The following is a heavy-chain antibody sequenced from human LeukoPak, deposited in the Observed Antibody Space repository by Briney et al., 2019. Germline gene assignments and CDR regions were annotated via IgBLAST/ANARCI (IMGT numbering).Heavy chain of an antibody. CDR2: IYHSGST. D-gene: IGHD3-22*01. V-gene: IGHV4-4*02. CDR1: GGSVNSNNW. CDR3: ATYLPESSGYRFEY. Sequence: PSETLSLTCAVSGGSVNSNNWWSWVCQSPEKGLEWIGEIYHSGSTNYNPSLKSRITISLDKSKNQFSLNLYSVTAGDTAVYYCATYLPESSGYRFEYWGQGTLVTVSP. J-gene: IGHJ4*02.